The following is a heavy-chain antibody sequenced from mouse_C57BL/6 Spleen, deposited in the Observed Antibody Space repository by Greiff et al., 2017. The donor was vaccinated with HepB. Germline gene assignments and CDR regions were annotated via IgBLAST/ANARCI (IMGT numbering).Heavy chain of an antibody. V-gene: IGHV1-64*01. D-gene: IGHD2-1*01. CDR3: ARLGGNFYAMDY. CDR2: IHPNSGST. J-gene: IGHJ4*01. CDR1: GYTFTSYW. Sequence: QVQLQQPGAELVKPGASVKLSCKASGYTFTSYWMHWVKQRPGQGLEWIGMIHPNSGSTNYNEKFKSKATLTVDKSSSTAYMQRSSLTSEDSAVYYCARLGGNFYAMDYWGQGTSVTVSS.